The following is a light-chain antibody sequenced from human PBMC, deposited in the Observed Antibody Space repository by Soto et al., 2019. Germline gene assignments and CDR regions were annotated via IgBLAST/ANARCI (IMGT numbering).Light chain of an antibody. J-gene: IGKJ1*01. V-gene: IGKV4-1*01. Sequence: IVMTKSPDSLAVFLSEMSTINCTSSQSICYSPTTKTYLAWYQQKPGQPPKLLIDWESTRGSGVSDRFSGRGSGTDVTLNFSSLPAEEVAFYDCQQYYSAPAWTFGQGNKGASK. CDR2: WES. CDR1: QSICYSPTTKTY. CDR3: QQYYSAPAWT.